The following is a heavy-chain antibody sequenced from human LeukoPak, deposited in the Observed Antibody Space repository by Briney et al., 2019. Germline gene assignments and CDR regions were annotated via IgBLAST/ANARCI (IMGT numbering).Heavy chain of an antibody. Sequence: GGSLRLSCAASGFTFSSYAMHWVRQAPGKGLEWVAVISYDGSNKYYADSVKGRFTISRDNSKNTLYLQMNSLRAEDTAVYYCARSSGYSGYDLGYFDYWGQGTPVTVSS. CDR1: GFTFSSYA. J-gene: IGHJ4*02. D-gene: IGHD5-12*01. V-gene: IGHV3-30-3*01. CDR2: ISYDGSNK. CDR3: ARSSGYSGYDLGYFDY.